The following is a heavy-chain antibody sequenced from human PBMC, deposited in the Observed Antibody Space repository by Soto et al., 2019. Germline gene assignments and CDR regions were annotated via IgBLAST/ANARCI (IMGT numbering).Heavy chain of an antibody. Sequence: SETLSLTCAVSGGSFSGHSWTWIRQSPGKGLEWIGDINHSGRVNYSPSLKSRVTISLDTFKNQFSLTLSAVTAADTAMYYCSTRAYDTNGYYRFDPWGQGTLVTV. V-gene: IGHV4-34*01. CDR1: GGSFSGHS. D-gene: IGHD3-22*01. CDR3: STRAYDTNGYYRFDP. CDR2: INHSGRV. J-gene: IGHJ5*01.